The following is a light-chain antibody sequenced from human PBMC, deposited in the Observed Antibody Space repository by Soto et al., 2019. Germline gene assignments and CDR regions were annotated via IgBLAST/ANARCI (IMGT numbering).Light chain of an antibody. Sequence: ETVLTQSPGSVSLTLGDRATLSCRASQTVSNSYLAWYQQKPGQAPRLLIYGTSSRATGIPDRFSGSGSGTDFTLTINRLEPEDFVIYYCQQHGSSPWTFGQGTKVDIK. CDR2: GTS. J-gene: IGKJ1*01. CDR3: QQHGSSPWT. CDR1: QTVSNSY. V-gene: IGKV3-20*01.